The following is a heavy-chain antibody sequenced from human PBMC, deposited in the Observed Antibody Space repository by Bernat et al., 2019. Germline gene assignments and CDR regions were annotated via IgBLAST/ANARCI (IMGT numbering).Heavy chain of an antibody. CDR1: GFTFSSYS. CDR2: ISSSSSTI. J-gene: IGHJ4*02. D-gene: IGHD4-17*01. Sequence: AASGFTFSSYSINWVRQAPGKGLEWVSYISSSSSTIYYADSVKGRFTISRDNAKNSLYLQMNSLRAEDTAVYYCASPTTVTIGGYWGQRTLVTVPS. CDR3: ASPTTVTIGGY. V-gene: IGHV3-48*01.